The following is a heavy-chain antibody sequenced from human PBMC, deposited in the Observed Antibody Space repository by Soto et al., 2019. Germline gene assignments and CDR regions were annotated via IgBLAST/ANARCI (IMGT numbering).Heavy chain of an antibody. Sequence: SETLSLTCTVSGGSISSSSYYWGWIRQPPGKGLEWIGSIYYSGSTYYNPSLKSRVTISVDTSKNQFSLKLSSVTAADTAVYYCATGIYDFYPKLLIDYWGQGTLVTVSS. CDR2: IYYSGST. CDR1: GGSISSSSYY. J-gene: IGHJ4*02. CDR3: ATGIYDFYPKLLIDY. V-gene: IGHV4-39*01. D-gene: IGHD3-3*01.